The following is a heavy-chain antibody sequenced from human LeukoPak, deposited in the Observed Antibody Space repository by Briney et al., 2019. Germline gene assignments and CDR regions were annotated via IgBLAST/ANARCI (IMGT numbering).Heavy chain of an antibody. CDR2: VNHSGYT. V-gene: IGHV4-34*01. CDR3: ASGWFGESALR. J-gene: IGHJ4*02. Sequence: SETLSLTCAVSGTSFSSYYWSWIRQPPGKGLEWIGEVNHSGYTNDNPSLKSRVTISADTSKNQFSLKLSSVTAADTAVYYCASGWFGESALRWGQGTLVTVSS. D-gene: IGHD3-10*01. CDR1: GTSFSSYY.